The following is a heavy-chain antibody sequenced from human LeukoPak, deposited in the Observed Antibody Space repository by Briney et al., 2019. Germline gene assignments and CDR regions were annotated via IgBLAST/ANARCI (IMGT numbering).Heavy chain of an antibody. CDR2: IQYDGSNQ. D-gene: IGHD2-8*01. J-gene: IGHJ6*03. CDR3: AKDRCSNGIGCYYYYMDV. Sequence: GGSLRLSCAAPGFTFNAYGMHWVRQAPGRGLEWVAYIQYDGSNQQYADSVRGRFSISRDSSKNILYLQMNSLRAEDTAVYYCAKDRCSNGIGCYYYYMDVWGKGTTVTISS. V-gene: IGHV3-30*02. CDR1: GFTFNAYG.